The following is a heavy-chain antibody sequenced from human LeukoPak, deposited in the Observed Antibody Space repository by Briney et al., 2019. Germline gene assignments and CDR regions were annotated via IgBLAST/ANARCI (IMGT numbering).Heavy chain of an antibody. Sequence: GSLRLSCAASGFTFSSYAMHWVRRAPGKGLEWVAVISYDGSNKYYADSVKGRFTISRDNSKNTLYLQMNSLRAEDTAVYYCARRYCSGGSCSDSPFYYYYYGMDVWGQGTTVTVSS. CDR2: ISYDGSNK. CDR3: ARRYCSGGSCSDSPFYYYYYGMDV. CDR1: GFTFSSYA. D-gene: IGHD2-15*01. J-gene: IGHJ6*02. V-gene: IGHV3-30-3*01.